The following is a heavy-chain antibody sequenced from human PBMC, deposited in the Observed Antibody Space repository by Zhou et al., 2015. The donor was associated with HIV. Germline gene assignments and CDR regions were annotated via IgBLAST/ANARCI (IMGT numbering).Heavy chain of an antibody. CDR1: GYTFSNYT. CDR2: INAGNGDA. CDR3: ARDFSVAVTRDVWGPVYYYLMDV. D-gene: IGHD3-16*01. Sequence: QVQLVQSGAEVKKPGSSVKVSCKASGYTFSNYTLHWVRQAPGQRPEWMGWINAGNGDAKYSPKFQGRVTITRDTSARTGYMEVASLTSEDSAVYYCARDFSVAVTRDVWGPVYYYLMDVWGQGTTVTVSS. V-gene: IGHV1-3*01. J-gene: IGHJ6*02.